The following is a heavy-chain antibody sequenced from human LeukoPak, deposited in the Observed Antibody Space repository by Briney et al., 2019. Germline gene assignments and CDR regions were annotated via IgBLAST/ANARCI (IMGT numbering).Heavy chain of an antibody. V-gene: IGHV1-46*01. Sequence: RASVKVSCKASGYTFTGYYMHWVRQAPGQGLEWMGIINPSGGSTSYAQKFQGRVTMTRDTSTSTVYMELSSLRSEDTAVYYCARVDPGWGAFDIWGQGTMVTVSS. CDR1: GYTFTGYY. CDR2: INPSGGST. D-gene: IGHD6-19*01. CDR3: ARVDPGWGAFDI. J-gene: IGHJ3*02.